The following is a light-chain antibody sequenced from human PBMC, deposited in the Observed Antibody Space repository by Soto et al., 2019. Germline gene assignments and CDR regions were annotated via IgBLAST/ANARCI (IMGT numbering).Light chain of an antibody. CDR2: DVV. CDR3: FSYTSTTMYV. Sequence: QSALTQPASVSGSPGQSITISCTGSSSDIGYYNYVSWYQHHPGKAPQLIIFDVVNRPSGVSNRFSGSKSGNTASLTIFSLQAEDEADYYCFSYTSTTMYVFGTGTKLTVL. J-gene: IGLJ1*01. CDR1: SSDIGYYNY. V-gene: IGLV2-14*03.